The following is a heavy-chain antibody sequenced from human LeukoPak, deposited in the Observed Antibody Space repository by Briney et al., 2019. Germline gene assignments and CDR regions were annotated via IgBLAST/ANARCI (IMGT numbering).Heavy chain of an antibody. CDR3: ARQSYDFWSGYYFDY. CDR2: IKQDGSEK. Sequence: GGSLRLSCAASGFTFSSYWMSWVRQAPGKGLEWVANIKQDGSEKYYVDSVKGRFTISRDNAKNSLYLQMNSLRAEDTAVYYCARQSYDFWSGYYFDYWGQGTLVTVSS. J-gene: IGHJ4*02. CDR1: GFTFSSYW. D-gene: IGHD3-3*01. V-gene: IGHV3-7*01.